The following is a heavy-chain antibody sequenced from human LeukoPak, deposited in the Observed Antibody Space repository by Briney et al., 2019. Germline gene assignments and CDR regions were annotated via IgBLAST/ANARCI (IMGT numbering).Heavy chain of an antibody. Sequence: KPGGTLRLSCAASGFTFSSYSMNWVRQAPGKGLEWVSSINSDSSLMFYAESVKGRFTISRDNARNSLYLQMNSLRAEDTAVYYCIRDLFDDYSLDYWGQGDLVTVSS. J-gene: IGHJ4*02. V-gene: IGHV3-21*01. D-gene: IGHD3-16*01. CDR2: INSDSSLM. CDR3: IRDLFDDYSLDY. CDR1: GFTFSSYS.